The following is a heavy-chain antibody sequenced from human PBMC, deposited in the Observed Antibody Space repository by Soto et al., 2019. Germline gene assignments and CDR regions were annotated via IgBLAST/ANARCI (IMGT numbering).Heavy chain of an antibody. J-gene: IGHJ6*02. CDR1: GGTFSSYA. CDR2: IIPIFGTA. V-gene: IGHV1-69*13. Sequence: SVKVSCKASGGTFSSYAISWVRQAPGQGLEWIGGIIPIFGTANYAQKFQGRVTITADESTSTAYMELSSLRSEDTAVYYCARGYSSSSSGYYYYYYGMDVWGQGTTVTVSS. CDR3: ARGYSSSSSGYYYYYYGMDV. D-gene: IGHD6-6*01.